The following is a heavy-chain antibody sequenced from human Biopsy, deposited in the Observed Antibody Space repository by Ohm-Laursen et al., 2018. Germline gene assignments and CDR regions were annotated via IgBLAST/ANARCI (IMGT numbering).Heavy chain of an antibody. Sequence: SQTLSLTCTVSGGSISSDYWSWIRQTSGKGLEWIVYIYYSGSTNYNPSLKSRVTISVDTSKNQFSLRLNSVTAADTAVYYCARATNSTGWPYYYFYGMDVWGQGTTVTVSS. CDR2: IYYSGST. CDR3: ARATNSTGWPYYYFYGMDV. J-gene: IGHJ6*02. CDR1: GGSISSDY. V-gene: IGHV4-59*01. D-gene: IGHD2/OR15-2a*01.